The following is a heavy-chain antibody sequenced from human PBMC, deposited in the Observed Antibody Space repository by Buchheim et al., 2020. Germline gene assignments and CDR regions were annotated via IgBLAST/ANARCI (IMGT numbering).Heavy chain of an antibody. CDR2: ICSSGGTM. CDR3: ARDPQYGDYLDF. Sequence: QLVESGGGLIQPGGSLRLSCAASGFTFSDYEMNWVRLAPGKGLEWVSYICSSGGTMFYADSVQGRFTISRDNDKKTVYLQMNSLRAEDTAMYYCARDPQYGDYLDFWGQGTL. D-gene: IGHD4-17*01. V-gene: IGHV3-48*03. J-gene: IGHJ4*02. CDR1: GFTFSDYE.